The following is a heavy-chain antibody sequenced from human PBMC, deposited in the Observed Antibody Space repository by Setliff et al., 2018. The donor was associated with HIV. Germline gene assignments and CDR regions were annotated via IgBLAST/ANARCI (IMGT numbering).Heavy chain of an antibody. CDR2: ISQDGNEK. D-gene: IGHD5-18*01. V-gene: IGHV3-7*01. Sequence: SLRLSCAASGFTFTSYWMIWVRQAPGKRLEWVANISQDGNEKNYVDSVKGRFTISRDNTKNSLYLQMDSLRAEDTTVYYCARKLQPGYGMDVWGQGTTVTVSS. CDR3: ARKLQPGYGMDV. J-gene: IGHJ6*02. CDR1: GFTFTSYW.